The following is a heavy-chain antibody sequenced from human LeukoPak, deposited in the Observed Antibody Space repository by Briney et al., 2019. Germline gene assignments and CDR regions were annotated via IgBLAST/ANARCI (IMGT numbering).Heavy chain of an antibody. Sequence: SETLSLTCAVYGGSFSGYYWSWIRQPPGKGLEWIGYIYYSGSTNYNPSLKSRVTISVDTSKNQFSLKLNSVTAADTAVYYCARDNPTIFGVVTDYWGQGTLVTVSS. D-gene: IGHD3-3*01. J-gene: IGHJ4*02. CDR3: ARDNPTIFGVVTDY. V-gene: IGHV4-59*01. CDR1: GGSFSGYY. CDR2: IYYSGST.